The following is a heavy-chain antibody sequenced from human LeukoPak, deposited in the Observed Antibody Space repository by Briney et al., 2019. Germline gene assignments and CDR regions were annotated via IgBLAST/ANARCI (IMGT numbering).Heavy chain of an antibody. D-gene: IGHD3-10*01. V-gene: IGHV3-66*01. J-gene: IGHJ3*02. CDR3: ARITMVRGTHGFDI. CDR2: IYSGDTT. CDR1: GFTFSNNY. Sequence: PGGSLTLSCAAPGFTFSNNYMSWVRQAPGKGLEWVSVIYSGDTTYYADSVRGRFTISRDNSKTTLYLQMDNLRAEDTAVYYCARITMVRGTHGFDIWGQGTMVTVSS.